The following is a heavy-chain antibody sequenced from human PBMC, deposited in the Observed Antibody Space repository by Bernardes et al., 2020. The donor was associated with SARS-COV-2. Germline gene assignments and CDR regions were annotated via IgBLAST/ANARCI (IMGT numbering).Heavy chain of an antibody. Sequence: GGSLRLSCVGSGFRLSQDWMSWVRQAPGKGLEWVGRITSFADGGRIAYSPLVKGRFSISRDDAKKTLYLEMNFLTADDTAVYYCTTDGGVTARPSFDSWGQGSLVTVSS. D-gene: IGHD3-3*01. CDR1: GFRLSQDW. CDR2: ITSFADGGRI. J-gene: IGHJ4*02. CDR3: TTDGGVTARPSFDS. V-gene: IGHV3-15*01.